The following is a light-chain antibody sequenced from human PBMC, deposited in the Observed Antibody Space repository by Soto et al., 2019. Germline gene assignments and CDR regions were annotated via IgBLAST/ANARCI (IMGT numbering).Light chain of an antibody. CDR3: QQYNNWPSIT. J-gene: IGKJ5*01. CDR1: QSVSSSY. Sequence: PGERVTLSCRASQSVSSSYLTWYQQKPCQAPRLLIYGASTRATSIPARFSGSGSGTEFTLTISSLQSEDFAVYYCQQYNNWPSITFGQGTRLEIK. CDR2: GAS. V-gene: IGKV3D-15*01.